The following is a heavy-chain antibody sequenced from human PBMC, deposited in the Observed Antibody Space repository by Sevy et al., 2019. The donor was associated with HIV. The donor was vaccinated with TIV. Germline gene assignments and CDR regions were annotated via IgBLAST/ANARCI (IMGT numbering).Heavy chain of an antibody. CDR2: IYSTGST. V-gene: IGHV4-59*01. CDR1: GGSISRSY. Sequence: SETLSLTCTVSGGSISRSYWSWIRQPPGKGLEWIADIYSTGSTNYIPSLKSRVIMSIDTSKNQFSLKLTSVTAADTATYYCTRARVQAAGHFDYWGQGTLVTVSS. D-gene: IGHD6-13*01. CDR3: TRARVQAAGHFDY. J-gene: IGHJ4*02.